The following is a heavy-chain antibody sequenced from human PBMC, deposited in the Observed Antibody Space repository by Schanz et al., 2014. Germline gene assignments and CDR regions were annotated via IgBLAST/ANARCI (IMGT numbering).Heavy chain of an antibody. J-gene: IGHJ3*02. CDR1: GYTFTTYY. V-gene: IGHV1-46*01. Sequence: QVQLVQSGAEVKKPGASVMVSCKASGYTFTTYYIHWVRQAPGQGLEWMGVIDLSSSTTTYAQKFQGRVTITADISTSTAYMDLSSLRSDDTAVYYCARDIQYHYDTSGPVGAFDIWGQGTVVTVSS. D-gene: IGHD3-22*01. CDR2: IDLSSSTT. CDR3: ARDIQYHYDTSGPVGAFDI.